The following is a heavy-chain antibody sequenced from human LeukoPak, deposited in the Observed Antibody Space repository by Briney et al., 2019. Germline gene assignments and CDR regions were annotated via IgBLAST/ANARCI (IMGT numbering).Heavy chain of an antibody. CDR2: IIPIFSTA. D-gene: IGHD1-7*01. J-gene: IGHJ3*02. V-gene: IGHV1-69*13. Sequence: SMKVSCKASGGTFSSYAISWVRQAPGQWLEWMGGIIPIFSTANYAQKLQGRVTLTADESTSTAYMGLSSLRSQGTAVYYCARGKLRERAFDIWGQGTMVTVSS. CDR1: GGTFSSYA. CDR3: ARGKLRERAFDI.